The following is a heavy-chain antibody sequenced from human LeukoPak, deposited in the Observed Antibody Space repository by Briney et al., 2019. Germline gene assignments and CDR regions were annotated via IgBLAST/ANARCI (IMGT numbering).Heavy chain of an antibody. J-gene: IGHJ4*02. CDR1: GGSISSGGFY. V-gene: IGHV4-61*02. D-gene: IGHD6-19*01. CDR3: AREYSSGYHYFDY. CDR2: IYPTGNT. Sequence: SETLSLTCTVSGGSISSGGFYWSWIRQPAGKRLEWIGRIYPTGNTDYNPSLRNRVIISVDMSENQFSLKVSSVTATDTAVYYCAREYSSGYHYFDYWGQGTLVTVSS.